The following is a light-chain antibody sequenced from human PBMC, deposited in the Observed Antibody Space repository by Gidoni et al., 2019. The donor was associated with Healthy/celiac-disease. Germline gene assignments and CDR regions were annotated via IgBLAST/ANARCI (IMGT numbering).Light chain of an antibody. CDR3: QQYDNLPLT. V-gene: IGKV1-33*01. CDR2: DAS. J-gene: IGKJ4*01. CDR1: QDISNY. Sequence: DIQMTQSLSSLSASVGDRVTITCQASQDISNYLNWYQQKPGKAPKLLIYDASNLETGVPSRFIGSGSGTDFTFTISSLQPEDIATYYCQQYDNLPLTFGGGTKVEIK.